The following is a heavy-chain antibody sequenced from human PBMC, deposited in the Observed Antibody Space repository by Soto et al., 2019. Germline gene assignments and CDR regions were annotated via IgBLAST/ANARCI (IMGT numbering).Heavy chain of an antibody. CDR3: AKDFGAWSDS. J-gene: IGHJ5*02. D-gene: IGHD6-19*01. CDR1: GFAFSTYG. CDR2: ISYDGTDK. V-gene: IGHV3-30*18. Sequence: QVHLVESEGGVVQPGRSLTIYCVGSGFAFSTYGMHWVRQAPAKGLEWVALISYDGTDKYYANSVKGRFSISRDNSKQRLSLQMDMLRPEDTAVYYCAKDFGAWSDSWGQGTLVNVSS.